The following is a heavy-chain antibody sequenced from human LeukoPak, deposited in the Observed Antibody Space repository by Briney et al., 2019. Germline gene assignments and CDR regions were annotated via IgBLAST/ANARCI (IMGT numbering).Heavy chain of an antibody. J-gene: IGHJ4*02. CDR3: ARSGGMDY. CDR2: INPNSGDT. Sequence: VASVKVSCKASGYTFTDYSMHWVRQAPGQGLEWMGWINPNSGDTNYAQKFQGRVTMTRDTSISTAYMELSSLRSDDTAVYFCARSGGMDYWGQGTLVTVSS. CDR1: GYTFTDYS. V-gene: IGHV1-2*02. D-gene: IGHD3-16*01.